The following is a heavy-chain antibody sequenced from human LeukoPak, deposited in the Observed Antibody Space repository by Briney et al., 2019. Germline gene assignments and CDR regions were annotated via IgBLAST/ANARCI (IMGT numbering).Heavy chain of an antibody. V-gene: IGHV3-21*01. CDR2: ISSSSGYI. D-gene: IGHD3-16*01. Sequence: GGSLRLSCAASGFTFSSYSMNWVRQAPGKGLEWVSSISSSSGYIYYADSVKGRFTISRDNAKNSLYLQTNSLRAEDTAVYYCAKGGGGRLIYYYYMDVWGKGTTVTVSS. CDR3: AKGGGGRLIYYYYMDV. J-gene: IGHJ6*03. CDR1: GFTFSSYS.